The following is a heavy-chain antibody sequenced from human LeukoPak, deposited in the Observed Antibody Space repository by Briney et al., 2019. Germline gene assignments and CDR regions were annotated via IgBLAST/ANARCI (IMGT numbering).Heavy chain of an antibody. Sequence: GGSLRLSCAASGFTFSSYSMNWVRQAPGKGLEWVSSISSSSSYIYYADSVKGRFTISRDNAKNSLYLQMNSPRAEDTAVYYCARGGYSSSCLDYWGQGTLVTVSS. D-gene: IGHD6-13*01. CDR1: GFTFSSYS. J-gene: IGHJ4*02. CDR3: ARGGYSSSCLDY. CDR2: ISSSSSYI. V-gene: IGHV3-21*01.